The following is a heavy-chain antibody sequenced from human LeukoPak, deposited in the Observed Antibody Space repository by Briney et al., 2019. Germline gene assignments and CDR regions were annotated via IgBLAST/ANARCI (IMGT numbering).Heavy chain of an antibody. CDR3: ARDLIAVRPGWFDP. D-gene: IGHD6-6*01. V-gene: IGHV1-18*01. CDR2: ISTYNGNT. CDR1: GYTFTTYG. Sequence: GASVKVSCKASGYTFTTYGISWVRQAPGQGLEWMGWISTYNGNTNYAQQFQGRVTMTTDTSMSTTYMELRSLRPDDTAVYYCARDLIAVRPGWFDPWGQGSLVTVSS. J-gene: IGHJ5*02.